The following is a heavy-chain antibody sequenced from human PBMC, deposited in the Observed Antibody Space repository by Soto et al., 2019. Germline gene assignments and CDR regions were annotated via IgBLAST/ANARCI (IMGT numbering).Heavy chain of an antibody. CDR2: INYDGSSK. CDR3: ARCKQMVIHCAMDF. CDR1: GFIFSAYG. D-gene: IGHD2-21*01. Sequence: QVHLVESGGGAVQAGRSLRVSCATSGFIFSAYGMHWVRQAPGKGLEWVAFINYDGSSKFYGDSVKGRFTVSRDNSKNTLFLQLNRLRGEDTATYYCARCKQMVIHCAMDFWGQGATVTVTS. J-gene: IGHJ6*02. V-gene: IGHV3-33*01.